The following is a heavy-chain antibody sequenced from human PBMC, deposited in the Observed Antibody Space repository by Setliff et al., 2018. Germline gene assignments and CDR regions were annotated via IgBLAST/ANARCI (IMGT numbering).Heavy chain of an antibody. V-gene: IGHV1-18*01. CDR3: ARDRGYDSSGYHEFDY. CDR1: GYTFTSYG. CDR2: ISAYNGNT. J-gene: IGHJ4*02. Sequence: ASVKVSCKASGYTFTSYGISWVRQAPGQGLEWMGWISAYNGNTNYAQKLQGRVTMTTDTSTSTAYMELRSLRSDDTAVYYCARDRGYDSSGYHEFDYWGQGTLVTVPQ. D-gene: IGHD3-22*01.